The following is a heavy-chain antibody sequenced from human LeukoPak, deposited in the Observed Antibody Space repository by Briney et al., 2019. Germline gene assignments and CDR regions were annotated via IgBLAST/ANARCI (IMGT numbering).Heavy chain of an antibody. CDR1: GFTFSSYA. D-gene: IGHD5-12*01. V-gene: IGHV3-30*04. Sequence: GGSLRLSCAASGFTFSSYAMHWVRQAPGKGLEWVAVISYDGSNKYYADSVKGRFTISGDNAKNSLYLQMNSLRAEDTAVYYCARVYDIVATIAFDYWGQGTLVTVSS. CDR3: ARVYDIVATIAFDY. J-gene: IGHJ4*02. CDR2: ISYDGSNK.